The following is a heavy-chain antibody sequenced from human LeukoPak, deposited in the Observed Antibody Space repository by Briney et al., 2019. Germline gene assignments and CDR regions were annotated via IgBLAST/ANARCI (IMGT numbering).Heavy chain of an antibody. CDR3: ATPLDYYDRSDSHQGGD. V-gene: IGHV3-23*01. CDR2: SNGYDT. J-gene: IGHJ4*02. Sequence: GGSLRLSCAASGFTFSTYAMSWVRHAPGKGLEWVSASNGYDTYYADSVKGRFTISRDNAKNSLYLQMNSLRAEDTAVCYCATPLDYYDRSDSHQGGDWGQGTLVTVSS. CDR1: GFTFSTYA. D-gene: IGHD3-22*01.